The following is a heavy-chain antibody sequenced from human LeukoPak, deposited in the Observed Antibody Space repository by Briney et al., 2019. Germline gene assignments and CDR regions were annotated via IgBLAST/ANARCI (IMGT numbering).Heavy chain of an antibody. CDR1: GGSISSYH. D-gene: IGHD1-26*01. Sequence: KASETLSPTCTVSGGSISSYHWSWIRQPLGKGLEWIGYIYYSGSTNYNPSLKSRVTISVDTSKNQFSLKLSSVTAADTAVYYCARVYSGSYYYYYYHGMDVWGQGTTVTVSS. CDR2: IYYSGST. V-gene: IGHV4-59*01. CDR3: ARVYSGSYYYYYYHGMDV. J-gene: IGHJ6*02.